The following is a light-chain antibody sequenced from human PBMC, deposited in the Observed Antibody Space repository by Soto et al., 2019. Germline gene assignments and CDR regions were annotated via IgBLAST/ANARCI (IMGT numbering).Light chain of an antibody. CDR3: QLRSNWPLT. CDR1: QRVSSY. CDR2: DAS. Sequence: IVLTQAPATLSSSPGERATLSCRASQRVSSYLAWYEQRPGQAPRLLIYDASYKATGIPVSFSGSGLGTDFTPTNTSVESEDFAMYYCQLRSNWPLTFGGGNKVEI. J-gene: IGKJ4*01. V-gene: IGKV3-11*01.